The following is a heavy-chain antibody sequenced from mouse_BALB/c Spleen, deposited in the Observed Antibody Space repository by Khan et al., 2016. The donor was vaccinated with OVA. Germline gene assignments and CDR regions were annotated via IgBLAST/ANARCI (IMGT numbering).Heavy chain of an antibody. CDR2: ISSGGST. J-gene: IGHJ3*01. CDR1: GFTFSNYA. Sequence: EVELVESGGGLVKPGGSLKLSCAASGFTFSNYAMSWVRQTPEKRLEWVASISSGGSTYYPDSVKGRFTISRDNDRNILYLQMSSLRSEDTAMYYCARDYWFTYWGQGTLVTV. V-gene: IGHV5-6-5*01. CDR3: ARDYWFTY.